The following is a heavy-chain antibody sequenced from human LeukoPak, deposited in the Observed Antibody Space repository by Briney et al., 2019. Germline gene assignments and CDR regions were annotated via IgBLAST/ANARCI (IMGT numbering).Heavy chain of an antibody. D-gene: IGHD3-3*01. Sequence: SETLSLTCTVSGGSISSYYWSWIRQPPRKGLEWIGYIYYSGSTNYNPSLKSRVTISVDTSKNQFSLKLSSVTAADTAVYYCARGPVIRFLEWYPFDYWGQGSLVTVSS. CDR2: IYYSGST. J-gene: IGHJ4*02. CDR1: GGSISSYY. V-gene: IGHV4-59*01. CDR3: ARGPVIRFLEWYPFDY.